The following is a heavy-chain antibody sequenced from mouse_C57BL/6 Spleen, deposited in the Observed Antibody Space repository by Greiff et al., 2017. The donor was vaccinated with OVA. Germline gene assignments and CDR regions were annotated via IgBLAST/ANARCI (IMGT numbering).Heavy chain of an antibody. V-gene: IGHV1-69*01. D-gene: IGHD2-5*01. CDR2: IDPSDSYT. CDR1: GYTFTSYW. J-gene: IGHJ4*01. Sequence: VQLQQPGAELVMPGASVKLSCKASGYTFTSYWMHWVKQRPGQGLEWIGEIDPSDSYTNYNQKFKGKSTLTVDKSSSTAYMQLSSLTSEDSAVYYCARCASNYGDYAMDYWGQGTSVTVSS. CDR3: ARCASNYGDYAMDY.